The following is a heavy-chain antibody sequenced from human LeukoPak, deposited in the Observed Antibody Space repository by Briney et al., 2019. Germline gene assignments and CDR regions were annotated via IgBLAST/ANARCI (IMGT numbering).Heavy chain of an antibody. CDR2: IIPAISRT. D-gene: IGHD2-21*01. CDR3: TRVADSNLVSDAFDV. Sequence: SVKVSRKTSGGNFVTYATNWVRQVPGQGLEWMGRIIPAISRTDYTYNFEDRVTITADDSATTAYLEVTNLRPEDTAMYYCTRVADSNLVSDAFDVWGQGTMVTVSS. CDR1: GGNFVTYA. J-gene: IGHJ3*01. V-gene: IGHV1-69*11.